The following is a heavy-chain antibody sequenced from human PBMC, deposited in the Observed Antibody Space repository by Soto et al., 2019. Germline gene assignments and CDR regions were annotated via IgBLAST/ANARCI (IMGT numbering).Heavy chain of an antibody. Sequence: EVQLLESGGGLVQPGGSLRLCCAASGFTFSSYAMSWVRQAPGKGLEWVSAISGSGGSTYYADSVKGRFTISRDNSKNTLYLQMNSLRAEDTAVYYCAKDGGTDYYDSSGSGYWGQGTLVTVSS. CDR1: GFTFSSYA. CDR2: ISGSGGST. D-gene: IGHD3-22*01. J-gene: IGHJ4*02. CDR3: AKDGGTDYYDSSGSGY. V-gene: IGHV3-23*01.